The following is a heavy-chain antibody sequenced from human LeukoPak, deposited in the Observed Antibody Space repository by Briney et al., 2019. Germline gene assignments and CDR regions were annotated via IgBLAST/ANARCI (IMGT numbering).Heavy chain of an antibody. Sequence: ASVKVSCKASGYTFNRNAINWVRQAPGQGLEWMGWINTKTGTPTYAQGFTGRFVFSLDISVTTAYLQISNLKAEDTAFYYCARRSPSADAFDIWGQGTMVTV. CDR2: INTKTGTP. V-gene: IGHV7-4-1*02. CDR1: GYTFNRNA. CDR3: ARRSPSADAFDI. J-gene: IGHJ3*02.